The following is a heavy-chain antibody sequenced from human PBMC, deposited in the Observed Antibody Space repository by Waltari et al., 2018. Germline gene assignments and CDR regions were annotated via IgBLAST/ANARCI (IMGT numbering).Heavy chain of an antibody. D-gene: IGHD3-10*01. J-gene: IGHJ4*02. V-gene: IGHV4-59*01. CDR2: IYYSGST. CDR3: ARGGSGSRANFDC. Sequence: QVQLQESGPGLAKPSETLSLTCTVSGGSITTFYWTSIRQPPGKGLEWIGNIYYSGSTNYSPSLKSRVTISVDTSKNQFSLNLSSVTAADTAVYYCARGGSGSRANFDCWGQGTLVTVSS. CDR1: GGSITTFY.